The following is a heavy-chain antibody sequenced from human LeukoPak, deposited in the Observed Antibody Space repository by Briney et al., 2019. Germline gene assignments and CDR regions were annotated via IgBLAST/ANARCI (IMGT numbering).Heavy chain of an antibody. J-gene: IGHJ6*02. CDR1: GFTFSDYY. V-gene: IGHV3-11*01. CDR3: ASSGSYVAHYYGMDV. D-gene: IGHD3-10*01. Sequence: GGSLRLSCAASGFTFSDYYMSWIRQAPGKGLEWVSYISSSGSTIYYADSVKGRFTISRDNAKNSLYLQMNSLRAEDTAVYYCASSGSYVAHYYGMDVWGRGTTVTVSS. CDR2: ISSSGSTI.